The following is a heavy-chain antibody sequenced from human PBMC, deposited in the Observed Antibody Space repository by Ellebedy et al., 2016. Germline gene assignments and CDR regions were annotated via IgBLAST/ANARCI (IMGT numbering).Heavy chain of an antibody. V-gene: IGHV4-31*03. J-gene: IGHJ4*02. CDR2: IYYSGST. CDR1: GGSISSGGYY. CDR3: ARGRDYGSGSYERDFDY. Sequence: SETLSLTXTVSGGSISSGGYYWSWIRQHPGKGLEWIGYIYYSGSTYYNPSLKSRVTISVDTSKNQFSLKLSSVTAADTAVYYCARGRDYGSGSYERDFDYWGQGTLVTVSS. D-gene: IGHD3-10*01.